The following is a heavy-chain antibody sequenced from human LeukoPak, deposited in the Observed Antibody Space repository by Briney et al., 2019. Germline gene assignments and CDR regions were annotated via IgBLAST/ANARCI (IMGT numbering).Heavy chain of an antibody. V-gene: IGHV3-23*01. CDR3: AKPVEYYYDSSGYGGGAFDI. CDR1: GFTFSSYA. D-gene: IGHD3-22*01. J-gene: IGHJ3*02. CDR2: ISGSGGST. Sequence: GGSLRLSCAASGFTFSSYAMSWVRQAPGKGLEWVSAISGSGGSTYYADSVKGRFTISRDNSKNTLYLQMNSLRAEDTAVYYCAKPVEYYYDSSGYGGGAFDIWGQGTMVTVSS.